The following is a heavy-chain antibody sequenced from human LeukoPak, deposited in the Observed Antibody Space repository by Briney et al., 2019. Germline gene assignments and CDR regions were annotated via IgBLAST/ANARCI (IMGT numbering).Heavy chain of an antibody. CDR1: GYTFTGYY. D-gene: IGHD6-19*01. CDR3: ARQSSFTYSSGRFDY. J-gene: IGHJ4*02. CDR2: INPNSGGT. V-gene: IGHV1-2*02. Sequence: ASVKVSCKASGYTFTGYYMHWVRHAPGQGLEWMGWINPNSGGTNYAQKFQGRVTMTRDTSISTAYMELSRLRSDDTAVYYCARQSSFTYSSGRFDYWGQGTLVTVSS.